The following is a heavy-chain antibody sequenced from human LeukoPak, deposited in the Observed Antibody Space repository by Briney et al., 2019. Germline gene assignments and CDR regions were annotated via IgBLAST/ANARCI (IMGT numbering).Heavy chain of an antibody. CDR2: IYYSGST. CDR1: GGSISSYY. J-gene: IGHJ4*02. Sequence: PSETLSLTCTVSGGSISSYYWSWIRQPPGKGLEWIGYIYYSGSTNYNPSLKSRVTISVDTSKNQFFLKLSSVTAADTAVYYCARTYTGTYFDNWGQGTLVTVSS. V-gene: IGHV4-59*08. CDR3: ARTYTGTYFDN. D-gene: IGHD1-1*01.